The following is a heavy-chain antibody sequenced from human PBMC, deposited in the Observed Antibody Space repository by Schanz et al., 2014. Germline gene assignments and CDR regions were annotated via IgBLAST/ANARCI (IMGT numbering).Heavy chain of an antibody. CDR2: IIPIHGIA. D-gene: IGHD3-10*01. CDR1: GGTFSTYP. CDR3: ATDGDEVVRAVIDSVNHYYYRIDA. J-gene: IGHJ6*02. V-gene: IGHV1-69*04. Sequence: QVQLVQSGAEVKKPGASVKVSCKASGGTFSTYPINWLRQAPGQGLEWMGRIIPIHGIANYAQNFQGRVTITADKATITAYMELTSLRSEDTAVYYYATDGDEVVRAVIDSVNHYYYRIDAWGQGTTVTVSS.